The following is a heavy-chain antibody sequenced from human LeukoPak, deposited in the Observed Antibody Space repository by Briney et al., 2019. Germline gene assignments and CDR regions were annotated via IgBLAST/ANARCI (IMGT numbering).Heavy chain of an antibody. Sequence: PGGSLRLSCAASRFTFRNYGMHWVRQAPGKGLEWVSAVSSSGGTTYYADSVKGRFTISRDNSKNTLSLQMNSLRAEDTAIYYCAKNGDRGAYCSGGSCYPYYYYYMDVWGKGTTVTISS. CDR3: AKNGDRGAYCSGGSCYPYYYYYMDV. J-gene: IGHJ6*03. D-gene: IGHD2-15*01. V-gene: IGHV3-23*01. CDR2: VSSSGGTT. CDR1: RFTFRNYG.